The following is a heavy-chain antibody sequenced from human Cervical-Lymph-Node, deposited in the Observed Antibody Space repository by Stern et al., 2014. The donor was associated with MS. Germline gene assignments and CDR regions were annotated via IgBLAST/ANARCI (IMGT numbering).Heavy chain of an antibody. CDR3: ARELPGYYTLDF. Sequence: QVQLVESGPGLVKPSQTLSLTCTVSGGSISSGGYYWTWIRQHPGKGLEWIGYIYSSGSTYYNPSLKSRVNISVETFKNQFSLNLSSVTAADTAVYYCARELPGYYTLDFWGQGTLVTVSS. CDR2: IYSSGST. CDR1: GGSISSGGYY. D-gene: IGHD3/OR15-3a*01. J-gene: IGHJ4*02. V-gene: IGHV4-31*03.